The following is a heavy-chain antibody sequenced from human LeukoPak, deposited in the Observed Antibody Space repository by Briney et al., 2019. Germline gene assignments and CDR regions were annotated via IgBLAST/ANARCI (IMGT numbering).Heavy chain of an antibody. CDR3: ARDLSGVTGYTYGRGIDY. J-gene: IGHJ4*02. CDR1: GLTFSNYW. Sequence: HPGGSLRLSCAASGLTFSNYWMHSVRHAPGKGLGWVSRINSDGINTSYADSVRGPFPISRDNAKNTLNLQMNSLRAEDTAVYYCARDLSGVTGYTYGRGIDYWGQGTLVTVSS. V-gene: IGHV3-74*01. CDR2: INSDGINT. D-gene: IGHD5-18*01.